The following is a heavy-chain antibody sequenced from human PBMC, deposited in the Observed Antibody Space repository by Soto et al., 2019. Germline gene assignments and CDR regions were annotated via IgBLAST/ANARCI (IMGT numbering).Heavy chain of an antibody. J-gene: IGHJ6*02. CDR3: ARAGYGPGSHYYYYGMDV. D-gene: IGHD3-10*01. Sequence: LSLTCAVSGYSISSGYYWGWIRQPPGKGLEWIGSIYHSGSTYYNPSLKSRVTISVDTSKNQFSLKLSSVTAADTAVYYCARAGYGPGSHYYYYGMDVWGQGTTVTVSS. CDR1: GYSISSGYY. V-gene: IGHV4-38-2*01. CDR2: IYHSGST.